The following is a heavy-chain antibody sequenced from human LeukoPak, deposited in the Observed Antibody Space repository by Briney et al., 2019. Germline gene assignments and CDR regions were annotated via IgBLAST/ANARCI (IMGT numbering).Heavy chain of an antibody. CDR1: GFTVNSKY. CDR3: AKWFYDFWSGYGDY. D-gene: IGHD3-3*01. Sequence: PGGSLRLSCAASGFTVNSKYISWVRQAPGTGLEWVSVVYSGGQTYYADSVKGRFTISRDNAKNSLYLQMNSLRAEDTAVYYCAKWFYDFWSGYGDYWGQGTLVTVSS. CDR2: VYSGGQT. V-gene: IGHV3-53*01. J-gene: IGHJ4*02.